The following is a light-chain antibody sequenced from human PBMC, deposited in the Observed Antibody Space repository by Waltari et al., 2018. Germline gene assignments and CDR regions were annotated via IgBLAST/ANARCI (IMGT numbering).Light chain of an antibody. CDR3: QHYVPSPPWT. J-gene: IGKJ1*01. CDR1: QSVSSN. CDR2: GSS. Sequence: EIVLTQSPGTLSLSPGERATLSCRASQSVSSNLAWYQQKPGQAPRLLISGSSSRATGIPDRFSGSGSGTDFTLTIIRLEPEDFAVYYCQHYVPSPPWTFGQGTKVEIK. V-gene: IGKV3-20*01.